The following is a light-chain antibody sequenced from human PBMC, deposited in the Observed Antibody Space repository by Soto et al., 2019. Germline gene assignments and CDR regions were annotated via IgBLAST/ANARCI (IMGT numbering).Light chain of an antibody. CDR1: QSVSSNF. Sequence: EIVLTQSPGTLSLSPGERVTLSCRASQSVSSNFLAWYQQKPGQAPRLLIYGASNRAAGIPDRFSGSGSGTEFTLTIISLQSEDFATYYCLQDYNYPWTFGQGTKVDIK. CDR2: GAS. V-gene: IGKV3-20*01. J-gene: IGKJ1*01. CDR3: LQDYNYPWT.